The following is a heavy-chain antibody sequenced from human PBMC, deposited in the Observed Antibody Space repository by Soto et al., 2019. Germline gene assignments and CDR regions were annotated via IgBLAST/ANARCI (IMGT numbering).Heavy chain of an antibody. CDR3: AREDSDYGAYNWFDP. Sequence: TLSLTCAASGDSISSGYYWSWIRQPPGKGLKWIGYIYYSGRTDYNPSLKSRVTISVDTSKNHFSLKLSSVTAADTAVYYCAREDSDYGAYNWFDPWGQGTLVTVSS. CDR2: IYYSGRT. J-gene: IGHJ5*02. D-gene: IGHD4-17*01. V-gene: IGHV4-30-4*08. CDR1: GDSISSGYY.